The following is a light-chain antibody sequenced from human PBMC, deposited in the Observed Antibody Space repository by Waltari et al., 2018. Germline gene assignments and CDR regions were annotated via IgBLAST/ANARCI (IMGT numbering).Light chain of an antibody. CDR2: DAS. V-gene: IGKV3-11*01. J-gene: IGKJ2*01. Sequence: EIVLTQSPATLSLSPGERATLSCRASQSVSRNLAWYQQKPGQAPSVLIYDASTWATGIPARFSGSGSGTDFTLTISSLEPEDFAVYYWQLRSDWSYTFGQGTKVEI. CDR1: QSVSRN. CDR3: QLRSDWSYT.